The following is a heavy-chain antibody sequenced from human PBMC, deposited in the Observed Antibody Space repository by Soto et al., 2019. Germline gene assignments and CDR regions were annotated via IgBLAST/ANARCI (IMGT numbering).Heavy chain of an antibody. D-gene: IGHD6-13*01. V-gene: IGHV3-23*01. Sequence: GGSLRLSCAASGFTFSSYAMSWVRQAPGKGLEWVSAISDSGSNKYYADSVKGRFTISRDNSKNTLYLQMNSLRAEDTAVYYCARASSNPAAAGTGWFDPWGQGTLVTVSS. J-gene: IGHJ5*02. CDR1: GFTFSSYA. CDR2: ISDSGSNK. CDR3: ARASSNPAAAGTGWFDP.